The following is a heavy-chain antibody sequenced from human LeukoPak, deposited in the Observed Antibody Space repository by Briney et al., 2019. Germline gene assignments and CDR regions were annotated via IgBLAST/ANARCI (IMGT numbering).Heavy chain of an antibody. CDR3: ARSYKRLSYNWFDP. V-gene: IGHV4-39*07. J-gene: IGHJ5*02. D-gene: IGHD3-16*02. CDR2: IYYSGST. Sequence: SETLSLTCTVSGGSISSSSYYWGWIRQPPGKGPEWIGSIYYSGSTYYNPSLKSRVTISVDTSKNQFSLKLSSVTAADTAVYYCARSYKRLSYNWFDPWGQGTLVTVSS. CDR1: GGSISSSSYY.